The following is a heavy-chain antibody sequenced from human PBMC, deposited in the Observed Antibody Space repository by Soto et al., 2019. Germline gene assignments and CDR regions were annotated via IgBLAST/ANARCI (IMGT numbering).Heavy chain of an antibody. CDR2: IIPIFGTA. D-gene: IGHD3-22*01. CDR3: ARDRRFSYYDSSVTSPHLDY. V-gene: IGHV1-69*01. CDR1: GGTFSSYA. Sequence: QVQLVQSGAEVKKPGSSVKVSCKASGGTFSSYAISWVRQAPGQGLEWMGGIIPIFGTANYAQKFQGRVTITADESTSTVYMELSSLRSEDTAVYYCARDRRFSYYDSSVTSPHLDYWGQGTLVTVSS. J-gene: IGHJ4*02.